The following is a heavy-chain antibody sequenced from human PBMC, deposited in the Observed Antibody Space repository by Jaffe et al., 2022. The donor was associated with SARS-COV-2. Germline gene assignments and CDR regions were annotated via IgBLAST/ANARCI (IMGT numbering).Heavy chain of an antibody. V-gene: IGHV3-74*01. CDR3: ARGYCSGDNCQIIPFDH. J-gene: IGHJ4*02. D-gene: IGHD2-15*01. CDR2: IKSDGSTT. Sequence: EVQLVESGGGLVQPAGSLRLSCSASGFTFSDYWMHWVRQAPGKGLVWVSRIKSDGSTTDYADSVKGRFTISRDNARNTLSLQMNSLRDEDTAVYFCARGYCSGDNCQIIPFDHWGQGTLVTVSS. CDR1: GFTFSDYW.